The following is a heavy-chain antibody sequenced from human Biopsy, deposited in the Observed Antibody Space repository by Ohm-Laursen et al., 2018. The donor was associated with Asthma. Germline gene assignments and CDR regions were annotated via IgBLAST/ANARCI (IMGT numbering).Heavy chain of an antibody. D-gene: IGHD3-3*02. Sequence: SLRLSCAASGFTFSTYWMSWVRQAPGRGLEWVANIKHDGSENNHVDSLKGRFTISRDNAKNSLYLQMNSLRAEDTAVYYCARTFHFWSPYHAEHYQLWGQGTLVTVSS. CDR3: ARTFHFWSPYHAEHYQL. V-gene: IGHV3-7*01. CDR2: IKHDGSEN. J-gene: IGHJ1*01. CDR1: GFTFSTYW.